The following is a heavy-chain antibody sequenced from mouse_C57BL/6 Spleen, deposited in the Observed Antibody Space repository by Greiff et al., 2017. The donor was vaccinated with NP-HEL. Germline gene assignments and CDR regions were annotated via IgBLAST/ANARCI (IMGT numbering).Heavy chain of an antibody. Sequence: VQLQQPGAELVKPGASVKLSCKASGYTFTSYWMHWVKQRPGQGLEWIGMIHPNSGSTNYNEKFKSKATLTVDKSSSTAYMQLITLTSEDSAVYYCAIGDYGSRGYYAMDYWGQGTSLTVSS. V-gene: IGHV1-64*01. D-gene: IGHD1-1*01. CDR2: IHPNSGST. CDR3: AIGDYGSRGYYAMDY. J-gene: IGHJ4*01. CDR1: GYTFTSYW.